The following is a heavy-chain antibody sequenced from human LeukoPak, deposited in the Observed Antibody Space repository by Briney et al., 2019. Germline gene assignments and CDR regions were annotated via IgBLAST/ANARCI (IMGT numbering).Heavy chain of an antibody. CDR1: GFTFDDYD. Sequence: PGGSLRLSCAASGFTFDDYDMSWVRQAPGKGLECVSGINGNGGRTGYADSGKGRFTISRDNAKNSLYLQMTSLRAEDTALYYCAREGAKGINYYDSSGYSAYFDYWGQGTLVTVSS. CDR3: AREGAKGINYYDSSGYSAYFDY. D-gene: IGHD3-22*01. V-gene: IGHV3-20*04. J-gene: IGHJ4*02. CDR2: INGNGGRT.